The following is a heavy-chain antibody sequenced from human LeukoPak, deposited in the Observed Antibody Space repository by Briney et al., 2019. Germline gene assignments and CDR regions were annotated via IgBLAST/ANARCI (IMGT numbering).Heavy chain of an antibody. V-gene: IGHV1-69*05. Sequence: ASVKVSCKASGGTFSSYAISWVRQAPGQGLEWMGGIIPIFGTANYAQKFQGRVTITTDESTSTAYMELSSLRSEDTAVYYCAISGSSSSSTRRYYYMDVWGKGTTVTVSS. J-gene: IGHJ6*03. CDR3: AISGSSSSSTRRYYYMDV. CDR1: GGTFSSYA. CDR2: IIPIFGTA. D-gene: IGHD6-6*01.